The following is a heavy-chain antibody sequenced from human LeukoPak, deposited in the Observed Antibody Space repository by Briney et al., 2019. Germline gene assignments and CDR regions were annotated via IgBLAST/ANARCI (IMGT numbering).Heavy chain of an antibody. CDR1: GYSFPTYW. V-gene: IGHV5-51*01. CDR3: ARLQVGESGSYGDY. CDR2: IYPGDSDT. Sequence: GESLKISCKASGYSFPTYWIGWVRQMPGKGLEWMGIIYPGDSDTRYSPSFQGQVTISADKSISTAYLQWSSLKASNTAMYYCARLQVGESGSYGDYWGQGTLVTVSS. D-gene: IGHD3-16*01. J-gene: IGHJ4*02.